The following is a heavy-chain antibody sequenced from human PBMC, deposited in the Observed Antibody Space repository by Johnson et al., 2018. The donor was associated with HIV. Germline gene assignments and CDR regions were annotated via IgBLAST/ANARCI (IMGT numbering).Heavy chain of an antibody. CDR2: ISGSGGST. J-gene: IGHJ3*02. D-gene: IGHD5-18*01. Sequence: EVQLVESGGGLVQPGGSLRLSCAGSGFTFSSHAMSWVRQAPGKGLEWVSAISGSGGSTYYADSVQGRFAISRDNSKNPLYLPMNSLSPDDTATYYCARLPSGYNRDVFNIWGHGTMVTVSS. V-gene: IGHV3-23*04. CDR1: GFTFSSHA. CDR3: ARLPSGYNRDVFNI.